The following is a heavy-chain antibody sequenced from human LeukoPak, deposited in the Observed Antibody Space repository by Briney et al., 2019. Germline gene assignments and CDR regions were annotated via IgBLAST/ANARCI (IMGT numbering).Heavy chain of an antibody. V-gene: IGHV3-13*01. Sequence: PTGGSLRLSCPVSGFTLSSTDMHWVRQVQGKGLEWVSHIGPDGDTHYPDSVKGRFTISRDGAKNSLYLQMNSLRTEDTAFYYCAKGQQLVYGDFHYWGQGTLVTVSS. CDR3: AKGQQLVYGDFHY. J-gene: IGHJ4*02. CDR1: GFTLSSTD. D-gene: IGHD6-13*01. CDR2: IGPDGDT.